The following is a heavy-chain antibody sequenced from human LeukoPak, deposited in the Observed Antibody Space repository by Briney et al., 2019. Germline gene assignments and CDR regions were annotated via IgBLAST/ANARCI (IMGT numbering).Heavy chain of an antibody. J-gene: IGHJ4*02. Sequence: SETLSLTCTVSGGSISSSSYYWGWIRQPPGKGLEWIGSIYYSGVTYYNPSLKSRVTISVDTSKNQFSLKLSSVTAADTAVYYCARPDDYVWGSYLLWGQGTLVTVSS. V-gene: IGHV4-39*07. CDR2: IYYSGVT. D-gene: IGHD3-16*01. CDR1: GGSISSSSYY. CDR3: ARPDDYVWGSYLL.